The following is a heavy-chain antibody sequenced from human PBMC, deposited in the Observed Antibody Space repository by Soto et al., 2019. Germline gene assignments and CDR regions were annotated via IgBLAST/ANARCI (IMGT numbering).Heavy chain of an antibody. J-gene: IGHJ5*02. CDR3: ARKVTGIVTNRLPEDWFDP. Sequence: SETLSLTCAVYGGFFSNYYGSWIRQPPGKGLEWIGDINHSGSTNYNPSLKSRVTISVDTSKNQFSLKLSSVTAADTAVYYCARKVTGIVTNRLPEDWFDPWGQGTLVTVSS. CDR2: INHSGST. V-gene: IGHV4-34*01. D-gene: IGHD2-21*02. CDR1: GGFFSNYY.